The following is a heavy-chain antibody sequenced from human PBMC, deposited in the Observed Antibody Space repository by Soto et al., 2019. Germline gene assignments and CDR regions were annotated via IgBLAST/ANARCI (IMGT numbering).Heavy chain of an antibody. V-gene: IGHV4-39*01. J-gene: IGHJ4*02. CDR3: ARLFNWNYGEYYFDY. CDR2: IYYSGST. CDR1: GGSISSGGYY. D-gene: IGHD1-7*01. Sequence: PSETLSLTCTVSGGSISSGGYYWSWIRQHPGKGLEWIGYIYYSGSTYYNPSLKSRVTISVDTSKNQFSLKLSSVTAADTAVYYCARLFNWNYGEYYFDYWGQGTLVTVSS.